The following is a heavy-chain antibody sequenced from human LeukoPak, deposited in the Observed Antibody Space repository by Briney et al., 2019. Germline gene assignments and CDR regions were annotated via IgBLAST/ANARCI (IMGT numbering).Heavy chain of an antibody. V-gene: IGHV3-23*01. CDR2: ISGTGSST. CDR3: ARGAGYNYPYYFDY. Sequence: GSLRLSCVASGFTFNNFAMNWVRQGPGEGLEWVSAISGTGSSTYYADSVKGRFTISRDNSKNTLYLQMSSLRADDTAVYYCARGAGYNYPYYFDYWGQGTLVTVSS. D-gene: IGHD5-24*01. J-gene: IGHJ4*02. CDR1: GFTFNNFA.